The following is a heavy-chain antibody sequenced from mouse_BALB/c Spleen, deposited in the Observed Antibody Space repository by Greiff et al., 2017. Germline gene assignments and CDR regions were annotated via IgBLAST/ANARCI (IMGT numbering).Heavy chain of an antibody. V-gene: IGHV5-9*03. Sequence: EVMLVESGGGLVKPGGSLKLSCAASGFTFSSYAMSWVRQTPEKRLEWVATISSGGGNTYYPDSVKGRFTISRDNAKNNLYLQMSSLRSEDTALYYCARNPGNYAMDYWGQGTSVTVSS. J-gene: IGHJ4*01. CDR3: ARNPGNYAMDY. CDR2: ISSGGGNT. CDR1: GFTFSSYA.